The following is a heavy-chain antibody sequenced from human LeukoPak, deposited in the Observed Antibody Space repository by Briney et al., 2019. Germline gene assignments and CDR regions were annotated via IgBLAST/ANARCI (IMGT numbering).Heavy chain of an antibody. Sequence: PSETLSLTCTVSGGSVSSGSYYWSWIRQPPGKGLEWIGYIYYSGSTNYNPSLKSRVTISVDTSKNQFSLKLSSVTAADTAVYYCARAEQWLMKGGWFDPWGQGTLVTVSS. V-gene: IGHV4-61*01. CDR1: GGSVSSGSYY. CDR2: IYYSGST. CDR3: ARAEQWLMKGGWFDP. J-gene: IGHJ5*02. D-gene: IGHD6-19*01.